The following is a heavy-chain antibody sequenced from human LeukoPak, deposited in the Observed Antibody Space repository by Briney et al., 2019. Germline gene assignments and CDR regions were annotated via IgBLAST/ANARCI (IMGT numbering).Heavy chain of an antibody. CDR2: TDWKGGST. Sequence: PGGSLRLSCAASGFTFDDYGMSWVRQAPGKGLERVSGTDWKGGSTAYGDSVKGRFTISRDNAKNSLYLQMNSLRAEDTALYYCARYSSSWETYYFDNWGQGTLVTVSS. V-gene: IGHV3-20*04. J-gene: IGHJ4*02. CDR3: ARYSSSWETYYFDN. D-gene: IGHD6-13*01. CDR1: GFTFDDYG.